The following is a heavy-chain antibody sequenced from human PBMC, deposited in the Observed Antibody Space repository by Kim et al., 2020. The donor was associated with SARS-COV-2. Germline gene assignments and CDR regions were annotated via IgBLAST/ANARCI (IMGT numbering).Heavy chain of an antibody. V-gene: IGHV1-18*04. Sequence: ASVKVSCKASGYTFSKFDIHWVRQTPGQGLEWVGRISTSTGDTNYAQKLQGRVSMITDTSTSSVYMELTSLRSDDTAVYYCARGRLRADALDIWGQGTMVTVSS. CDR2: ISTSTGDT. CDR3: ARGRLRADALDI. CDR1: GYTFSKFD. J-gene: IGHJ3*02. D-gene: IGHD2-8*01.